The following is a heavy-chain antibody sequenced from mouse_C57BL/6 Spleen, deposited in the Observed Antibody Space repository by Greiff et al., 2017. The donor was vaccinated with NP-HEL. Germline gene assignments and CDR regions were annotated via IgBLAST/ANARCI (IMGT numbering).Heavy chain of an antibody. D-gene: IGHD1-1*01. J-gene: IGHJ2*01. CDR1: GYTFTSYG. CDR3: AREGVTTVVDYFDY. V-gene: IGHV1-81*01. Sequence: QVQLQQSGAELARPGASVKLSCKASGYTFTSYGISWVKQRTGQGLEWIGEIYPRSGNTYYNEKFKGKATLTADKSSSKAYMELRSLTSEDSAVYFCAREGVTTVVDYFDYWGQGTTLTVSS. CDR2: IYPRSGNT.